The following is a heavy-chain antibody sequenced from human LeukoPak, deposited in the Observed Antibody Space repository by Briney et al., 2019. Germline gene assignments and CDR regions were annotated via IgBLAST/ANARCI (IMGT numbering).Heavy chain of an antibody. CDR2: INSDGSST. D-gene: IGHD6-13*01. V-gene: IGHV3-74*01. CDR3: ARETKTGGSSWYYFDY. CDR1: GFTFSSYW. J-gene: IGHJ4*02. Sequence: GGSLRLSCAASGFTFSSYWMHWVRQAPGKGLVWVSRINSDGSSTSYADSVKGRFTISRDNAKNTLYLQMNSLRAVDTAVYYCARETKTGGSSWYYFDYWGQGTLVTVSS.